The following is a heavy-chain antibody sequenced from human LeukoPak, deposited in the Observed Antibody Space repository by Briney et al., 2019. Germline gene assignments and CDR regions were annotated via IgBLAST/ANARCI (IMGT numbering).Heavy chain of an antibody. D-gene: IGHD2-15*01. CDR3: ARGEGQYCSGGNCFSGRYFDY. CDR1: GFTFSNYE. J-gene: IGHJ4*02. CDR2: ISESGTYI. Sequence: GGSLRLSCAASGFTFSNYEMNWARQAPGKGLEWVSYISESGTYIFYADPVKGRFTISRDNAKDSLYLQMNSLRAEDTAVYYCARGEGQYCSGGNCFSGRYFDYWGQGTLVTVSS. V-gene: IGHV3-48*03.